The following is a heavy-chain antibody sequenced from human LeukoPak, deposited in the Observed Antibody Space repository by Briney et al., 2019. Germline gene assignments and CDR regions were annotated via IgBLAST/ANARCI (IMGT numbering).Heavy chain of an antibody. Sequence: PGGSLRLSCAASGFTFSSYWMSWVRQAPGKGLEWVANIKQDGSEKYYVDSVKGRFTISRDNAKNSLHLQMNSLGADDTAVYYCAREAGIPPNTQLWPTSVDYWGQGTLVTVSS. CDR1: GFTFSSYW. D-gene: IGHD5-18*01. J-gene: IGHJ4*02. CDR3: AREAGIPPNTQLWPTSVDY. CDR2: IKQDGSEK. V-gene: IGHV3-7*05.